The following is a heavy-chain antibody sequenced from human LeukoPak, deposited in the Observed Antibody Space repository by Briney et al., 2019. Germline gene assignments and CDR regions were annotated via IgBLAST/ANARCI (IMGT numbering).Heavy chain of an antibody. CDR1: GFNFSSYW. V-gene: IGHV3-30*02. J-gene: IGHJ3*02. CDR2: IRYDGSNK. CDR3: AREVIAAAALDI. D-gene: IGHD6-13*01. Sequence: GGSLRLSCAASGFNFSSYWMSWVRQAPGKGLEWVAFIRYDGSNKYYADSVKGRFTISRDNARKSLYLQMNSLRAEDTAVYYCAREVIAAAALDIWGQGTMVTVSS.